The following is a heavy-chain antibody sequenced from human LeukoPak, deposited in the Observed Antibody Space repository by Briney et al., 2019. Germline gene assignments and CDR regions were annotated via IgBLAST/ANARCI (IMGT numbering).Heavy chain of an antibody. D-gene: IGHD5-24*01. CDR3: ASHGGYKFEY. CDR2: IYYTGST. Sequence: SETLSLTCTVSSGSISSYYWSWIRQPPGKGLEWIGYIYYTGSTNSNPSLRSRVTISVDMSKNQFSLKLTSATAADTAVYYCASHGGYKFEYWGQETLVTVSS. V-gene: IGHV4-59*01. CDR1: SGSISSYY. J-gene: IGHJ4*02.